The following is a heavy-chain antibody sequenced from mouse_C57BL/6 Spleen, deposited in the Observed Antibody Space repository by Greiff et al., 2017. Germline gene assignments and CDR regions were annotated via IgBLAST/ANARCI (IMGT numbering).Heavy chain of an antibody. J-gene: IGHJ2*01. CDR1: GFSLTSYG. D-gene: IGHD3-1*01. CDR3: AKNSGDPYFDY. Sequence: QVQLQQSGPGLVQPSQSLSITCTVSGFSLTSYGVHWVRQPPGKGLEWLGVIWSGGSTDYNAAFISRLSISKDNSTSQVFFKMNSLQADDTAIYYCAKNSGDPYFDYWGQGTTLTVSS. CDR2: IWSGGST. V-gene: IGHV2-4*01.